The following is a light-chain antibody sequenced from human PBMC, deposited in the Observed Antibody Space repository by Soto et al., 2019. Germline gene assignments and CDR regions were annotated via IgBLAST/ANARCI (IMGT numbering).Light chain of an antibody. Sequence: DIVMTQSPATLSVSPGERATLSCRTSQSVSSNLAWYQQKPGQAPRLLIHGASTRATGIPDRFSGSGSGTDFTLTISSLQSADFAMYYCQQYDSWPPVSFGGGTKVEIK. J-gene: IGKJ4*01. V-gene: IGKV3-15*01. CDR1: QSVSSN. CDR2: GAS. CDR3: QQYDSWPPVS.